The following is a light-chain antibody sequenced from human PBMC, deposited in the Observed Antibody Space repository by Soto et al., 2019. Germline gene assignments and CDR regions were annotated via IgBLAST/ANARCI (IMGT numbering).Light chain of an antibody. V-gene: IGKV3-20*01. J-gene: IGKJ1*01. CDR2: GAS. CDR3: QRYGTSTT. Sequence: EIVLTQSPGTLSLSPGERATLSCRGSQGVPNSYVAWYQQQPGQAPRLLIYGASSRATGIPVRFSGSGSGTDFTLTISRLEPEDFAVYYCQRYGTSTTFGQGTKVDIK. CDR1: QGVPNSY.